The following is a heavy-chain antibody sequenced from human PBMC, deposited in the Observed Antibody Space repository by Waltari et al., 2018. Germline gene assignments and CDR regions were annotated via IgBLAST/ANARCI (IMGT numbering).Heavy chain of an antibody. J-gene: IGHJ4*02. Sequence: QLQLQESGPGLVKPSETLSLTCTVSGGSISSSSYYWGWIRQPPGKGLEWIGSIYYSGSTYYNPSLKSRVTISVDTSKNQFSLKLSSVTAADTAVYYCARRGYSGSYYYDYWGQGTLVTVSS. V-gene: IGHV4-39*01. CDR1: GGSISSSSYY. CDR2: IYYSGST. CDR3: ARRGYSGSYYYDY. D-gene: IGHD1-26*01.